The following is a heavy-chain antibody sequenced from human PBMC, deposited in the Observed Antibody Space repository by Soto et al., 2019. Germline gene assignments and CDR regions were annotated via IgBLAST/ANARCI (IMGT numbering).Heavy chain of an antibody. Sequence: PSETLSLTSTVSGGSISSGDYYWSWIRQPPGKGLEWIGYIYYSGSTYYNPSLKSRVTISVDTSKNQFSLKLSSVTAADTAVYYCARVDITMVRGFDYWGQGTLVTVSS. CDR3: ARVDITMVRGFDY. J-gene: IGHJ4*02. V-gene: IGHV4-30-4*01. D-gene: IGHD3-10*01. CDR2: IYYSGST. CDR1: GGSISSGDYY.